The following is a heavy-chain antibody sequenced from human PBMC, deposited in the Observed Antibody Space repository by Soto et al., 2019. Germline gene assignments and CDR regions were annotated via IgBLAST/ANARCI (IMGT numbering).Heavy chain of an antibody. D-gene: IGHD5-18*01. Sequence: SETLSLTCTVSGDSINSGAYYLNWIRQRPGNGLEWIGYMFSSGSTDYNPSFKSRVTISVDTSRKHFSLKMTSVTAADTAIYYCARDRMATIEYIYHGMDVWGKGTTVT. CDR3: ARDRMATIEYIYHGMDV. CDR1: GDSINSGAYY. V-gene: IGHV4-31*03. J-gene: IGHJ6*04. CDR2: MFSSGST.